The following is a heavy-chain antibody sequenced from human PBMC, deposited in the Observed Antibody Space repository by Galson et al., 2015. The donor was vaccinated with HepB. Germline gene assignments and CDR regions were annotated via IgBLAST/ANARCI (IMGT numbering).Heavy chain of an antibody. CDR3: ASARGGDDILTGYYPPSDY. J-gene: IGHJ4*02. CDR1: GGTFSSYA. Sequence: SVKVSCKASGGTFSSYAISWVRQAPGQGLEWMGGIIPIFGTANYAQKFQGRVTITADESTSTAYMELSSLRSEDTAVYYCASARGGDDILTGYYPPSDYWGQGTLVTVSS. D-gene: IGHD3-9*01. V-gene: IGHV1-69*13. CDR2: IIPIFGTA.